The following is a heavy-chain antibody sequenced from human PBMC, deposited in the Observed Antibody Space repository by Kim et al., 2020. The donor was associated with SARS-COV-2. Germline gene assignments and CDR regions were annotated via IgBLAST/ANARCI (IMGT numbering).Heavy chain of an antibody. Sequence: GGSLRLSCAASGFTFSRYSMNWVRQAPGTGLVLVSSISSSSSYIYYADSVKGRFTISIDNSKNSLYLQMNSLRAEDTAVYYCARDGGGGLRYFDWLLYASGMDGWGQGNTVTVSS. CDR1: GFTFSRYS. D-gene: IGHD3-9*01. V-gene: IGHV3-21*01. CDR2: ISSSSSYI. CDR3: ARDGGGGLRYFDWLLYASGMDG. J-gene: IGHJ6*02.